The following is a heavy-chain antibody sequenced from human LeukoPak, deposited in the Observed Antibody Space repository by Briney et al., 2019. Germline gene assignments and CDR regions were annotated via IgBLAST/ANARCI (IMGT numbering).Heavy chain of an antibody. CDR3: ARDNYYGSGSYPGGY. CDR2: ISWNSGSI. J-gene: IGHJ4*02. V-gene: IGHV3-9*01. CDR1: GFTFDDYG. D-gene: IGHD3-10*01. Sequence: GGSLRLSCAASGFTFDDYGMHWVRQAPGKGLEWVSGISWNSGSIGYADSVKGRLTISRDNAKNSLYLQMNSLRAEDTAVYYCARDNYYGSGSYPGGYWGQGTLVTVSS.